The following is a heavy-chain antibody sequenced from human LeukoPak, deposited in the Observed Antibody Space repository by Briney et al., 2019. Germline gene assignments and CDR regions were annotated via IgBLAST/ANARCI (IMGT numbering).Heavy chain of an antibody. Sequence: SETLSLTCTVSGVSISSYYWSWIRQPPGKGLEWIGYIYYSGSTNYNPSLKSRVTISVDTSKNQFSLKLSSVTAADTAVYYCARDLVPRDWGQGTLVTVSS. CDR2: IYYSGST. CDR3: ARDLVPRD. V-gene: IGHV4-59*01. D-gene: IGHD2-2*01. CDR1: GVSISSYY. J-gene: IGHJ4*02.